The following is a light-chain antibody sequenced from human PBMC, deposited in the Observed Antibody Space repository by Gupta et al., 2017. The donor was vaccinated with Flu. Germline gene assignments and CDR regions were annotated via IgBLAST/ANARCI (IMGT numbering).Light chain of an antibody. CDR2: RDS. V-gene: IGLV3-9*01. CDR1: NIQTKN. Sequence: VSVALGQTARITCGGNNIQTKNVHWYQQKPGQAPVLVIHRDSTRPSGIPERFSGSNSGNTATLTISRAQDGDEADYYCQVGDSRTWGFGGG. J-gene: IGLJ3*02. CDR3: QVGDSRTWG.